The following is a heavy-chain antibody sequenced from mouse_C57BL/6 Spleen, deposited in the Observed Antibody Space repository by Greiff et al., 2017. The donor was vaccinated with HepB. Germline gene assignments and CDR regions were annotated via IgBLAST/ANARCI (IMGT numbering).Heavy chain of an antibody. D-gene: IGHD1-1*01. V-gene: IGHV1-18*01. Sequence: EVQLQQSGPELVKPGASVKIPCKASGYTFTDYNMDWVKQSHGKSLEWIGDINPNNGGTIYNQKFKGKSTLTVEKSSSTAYMELRSLTSEDTAVYYCASAYGGVPWFAYWGQGTLVTVSA. J-gene: IGHJ3*01. CDR2: INPNNGGT. CDR3: ASAYGGVPWFAY. CDR1: GYTFTDYN.